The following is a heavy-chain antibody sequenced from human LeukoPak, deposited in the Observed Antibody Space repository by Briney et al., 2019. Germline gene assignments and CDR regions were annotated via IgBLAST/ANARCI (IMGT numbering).Heavy chain of an antibody. CDR1: GFTFSSYW. D-gene: IGHD6-19*01. CDR2: IKQDGSEK. Sequence: PGGSLRLSCAAYGFTFSSYWMSWVRQAPGKGLEWVANIKQDGSEKYYVDSVKGRFTISRDNAKNSLYLQMNSLRAEDTAVYYCARGGQWLVYYFDYWGQGTLVTVSS. J-gene: IGHJ4*02. V-gene: IGHV3-7*01. CDR3: ARGGQWLVYYFDY.